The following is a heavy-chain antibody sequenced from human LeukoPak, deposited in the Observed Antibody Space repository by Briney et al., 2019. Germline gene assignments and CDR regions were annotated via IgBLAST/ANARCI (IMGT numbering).Heavy chain of an antibody. J-gene: IGHJ3*02. CDR1: GGSITTYY. V-gene: IGHV4-59*08. Sequence: SSETLSLTCTVSGGSITTYYWSWIRQPPGKGLEWIGNIYYSGSTNYNPSLKSRVTISVDTSKNHFSLKLSSVTAADTAVYYCARGFTAGSGGYWSAPAKPDAFDIWGQGTMVTVSS. CDR2: IYYSGST. CDR3: ARGFTAGSGGYWSAPAKPDAFDI. D-gene: IGHD3-22*01.